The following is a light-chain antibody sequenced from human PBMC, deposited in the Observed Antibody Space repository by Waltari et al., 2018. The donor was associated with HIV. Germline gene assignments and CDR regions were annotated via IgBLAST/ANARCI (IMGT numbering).Light chain of an antibody. CDR2: AAS. Sequence: DIQMTQFPSFVSASVGDRVTITCRASQGISDWLAWYQQKPWKPPKLLIHAASSLQGGVPSRFSGSESGTDFTLTISSLQPEDFATYYCRQANSFLQFTFGPGTKVDIK. CDR3: RQANSFLQFT. V-gene: IGKV1-12*01. CDR1: QGISDW. J-gene: IGKJ3*01.